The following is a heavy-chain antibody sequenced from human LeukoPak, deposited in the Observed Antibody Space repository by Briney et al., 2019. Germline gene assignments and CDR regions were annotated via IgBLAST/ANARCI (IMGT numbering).Heavy chain of an antibody. V-gene: IGHV1-24*01. CDR3: ATDIHCSSTSCKCY. Sequence: ASVKVSCKVSGYTLTELSMHWVRQAPGKGLEWMGGFDPEDGETIYAQKFQGRVTMTEDTSTDTAYMELSSLRSEDTAVYYCATDIHCSSTSCKCYWGQGTLVTVSS. CDR1: GYTLTELS. CDR2: FDPEDGET. D-gene: IGHD2-2*01. J-gene: IGHJ4*02.